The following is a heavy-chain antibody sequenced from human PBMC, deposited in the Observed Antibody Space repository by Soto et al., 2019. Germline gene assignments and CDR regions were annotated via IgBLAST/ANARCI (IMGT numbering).Heavy chain of an antibody. V-gene: IGHV3-33*01. J-gene: IGHJ4*02. CDR3: ATSTTHGYSGYPPQYYFDY. CDR1: GFTFSSYG. D-gene: IGHD5-12*01. CDR2: IWYDGSNK. Sequence: GGSLRLSCAASGFTFSSYGMHWVRQAPGKGLEWVAVIWYDGSNKYYADSVKGRFTISRDNSKNTLYLQMNSLRAEDTAVYYCATSTTHGYSGYPPQYYFDYWGQGTLVTVSS.